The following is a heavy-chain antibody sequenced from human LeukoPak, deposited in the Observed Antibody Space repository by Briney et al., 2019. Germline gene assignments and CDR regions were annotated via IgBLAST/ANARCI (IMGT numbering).Heavy chain of an antibody. D-gene: IGHD3-3*01. J-gene: IGHJ6*02. Sequence: SQTLSLTCAISGDSVSSNSAAWNWIRQSPSRGLEWLGRTYYRSKWYNDYAVSVKSRITIYPDTSKNQFSLQLNSVTPEDTAVYYCARGPLLEWLLDIYYYYGMDVWGQGTTVTVSS. CDR3: ARGPLLEWLLDIYYYYGMDV. V-gene: IGHV6-1*01. CDR1: GDSVSSNSAA. CDR2: TYYRSKWYN.